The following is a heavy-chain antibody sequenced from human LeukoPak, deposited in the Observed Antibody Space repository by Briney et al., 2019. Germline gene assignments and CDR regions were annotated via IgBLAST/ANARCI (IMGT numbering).Heavy chain of an antibody. CDR1: GSISTSYW. V-gene: IGHV5-51*01. CDR3: ARLYGGSYFVSYFDY. CDR2: IYPGDSDT. Sequence: GESLKISCQGSGSISTSYWIGWVRQLPGKGLEWMGIIYPGDSDTRYSPSFQGQVTISADKSISTACLQWSSLKASDTAMYYCARLYGGSYFVSYFDYWGQGTLVTVSS. D-gene: IGHD1-26*01. J-gene: IGHJ4*02.